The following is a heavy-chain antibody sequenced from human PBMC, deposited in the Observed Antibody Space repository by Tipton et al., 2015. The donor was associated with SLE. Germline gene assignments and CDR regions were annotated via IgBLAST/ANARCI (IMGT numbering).Heavy chain of an antibody. CDR3: ARALQNYFDY. CDR2: IYTSGST. CDR1: GGSISSGSYY. V-gene: IGHV4-61*09. J-gene: IGHJ4*02. Sequence: LRLSCTVSGGSISSGSYYWSWIRQPAGKGLEWIGYIYTSGSTNNNPSLQSRVTISVDTSKNQFSLKLRSVTAADTAVYYCARALQNYFDYWGQGTLVTVSS.